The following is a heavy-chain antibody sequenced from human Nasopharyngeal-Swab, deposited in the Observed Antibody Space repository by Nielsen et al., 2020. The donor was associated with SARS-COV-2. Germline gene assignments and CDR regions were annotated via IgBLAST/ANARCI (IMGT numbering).Heavy chain of an antibody. CDR3: ARGRSSSWEDYFDY. J-gene: IGHJ4*02. Sequence: GESLKISCAASGFIFSSYGMHWVRQAPGKGLEWVAVIWYDGSNKYYADSVKGRFTISRDNSKNTLDLQMNSLRAEDTAVYYCARGRSSSWEDYFDYWGQGTLITVSS. CDR2: IWYDGSNK. CDR1: GFIFSSYG. V-gene: IGHV3-33*01. D-gene: IGHD6-13*01.